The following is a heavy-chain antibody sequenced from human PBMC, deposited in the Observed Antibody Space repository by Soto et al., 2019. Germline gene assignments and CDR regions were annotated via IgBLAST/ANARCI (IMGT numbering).Heavy chain of an antibody. CDR3: ARLLGYCVSSSCYDDFDY. V-gene: IGHV2-70*11. D-gene: IGHD2-15*01. CDR1: GFSLTTSGVC. CDR2: VDWDGDT. J-gene: IGHJ4*02. Sequence: SGPTLVNPTQTLTLTCTFSGFSLTTSGVCVTWIRQPPGKALEWLARVDWDGDTWYSASLKPRLTISKDTSKNQVVLTMTNVDPVDTATYYCARLLGYCVSSSCYDDFDYWGQ.